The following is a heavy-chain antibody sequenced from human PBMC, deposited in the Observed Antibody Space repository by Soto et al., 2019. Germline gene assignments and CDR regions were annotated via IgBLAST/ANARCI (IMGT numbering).Heavy chain of an antibody. CDR3: ASIAAPGTTHFDF. Sequence: SETLSLTCTVSGGSLGSSSYYWGWIRQSPGKGLXWIXXIXXSXXXXXNXXLKSRVTISVDTSKNQFYLHLSSVTAADTAIFYCASIAAPGTTHFDFWGQGSLVTVSS. D-gene: IGHD6-13*01. J-gene: IGHJ4*02. CDR1: GGSLGSSSYY. V-gene: IGHV4-39*01. CDR2: IXXSXXX.